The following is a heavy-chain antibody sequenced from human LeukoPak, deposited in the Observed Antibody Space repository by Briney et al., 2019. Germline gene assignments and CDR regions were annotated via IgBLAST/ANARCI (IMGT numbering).Heavy chain of an antibody. D-gene: IGHD3-22*01. V-gene: IGHV3-23*01. CDR3: AKDDYYDSSGYYSEGGY. CDR2: ISGSGGST. CDR1: GFTFSSYA. J-gene: IGHJ4*02. Sequence: PGGSLRLSCAASGFTFSSYAMSWVRQAPGKGLEWVSAISGSGGSTYYADSVKGRFTISRDNSKNTLYLQMNSLRAEDTAVYYCAKDDYYDSSGYYSEGGYWGQGTLVTVSS.